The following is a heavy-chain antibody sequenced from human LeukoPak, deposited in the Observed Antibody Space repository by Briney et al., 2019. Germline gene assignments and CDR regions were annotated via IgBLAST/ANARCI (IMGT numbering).Heavy chain of an antibody. CDR1: GFTFSSYA. CDR3: ATNAGQWLVPFDY. CDR2: IAGNGRDT. V-gene: IGHV3-23*01. D-gene: IGHD6-19*01. Sequence: GGSLRLSCAASGFTFSSYAMNWVRQAPGKGLEWVSIIAGNGRDTYYPDSVKGRFTISRDNSRNTLYLQMNSLRVEDTAVYYCATNAGQWLVPFDYWGQGTLVTVSS. J-gene: IGHJ4*02.